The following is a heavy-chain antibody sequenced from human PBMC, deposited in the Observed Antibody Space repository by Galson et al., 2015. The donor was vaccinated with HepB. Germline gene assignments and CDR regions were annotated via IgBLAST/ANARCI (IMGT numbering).Heavy chain of an antibody. V-gene: IGHV3-30*18. D-gene: IGHD5-18*01. CDR3: AKDRGYSYGYRYYYGMDV. CDR2: ISYDGSNK. CDR1: GFTFSSYG. J-gene: IGHJ6*02. Sequence: SLRLSCAASGFTFSSYGMHWVRQAPGKGLEWVAVISYDGSNKYYADSVKGRFTISRDNSKNTLYLQMNSLRAEDTAVYYCAKDRGYSYGYRYYYGMDVWGQGTTVTVSS.